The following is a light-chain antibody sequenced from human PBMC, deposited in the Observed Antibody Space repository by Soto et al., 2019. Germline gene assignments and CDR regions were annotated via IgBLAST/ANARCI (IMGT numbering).Light chain of an antibody. Sequence: EIVLTHSPGTLSLSPGESATLSCSASQTVSRSYFVWYQQKPGQAPRLLIYGASARAPGIPDRFSGTGSGKESTLTIRRLDPEDFAVYLCHHCDSSPTFGGGAKVEIK. CDR3: HHCDSSPT. V-gene: IGKV3-20*01. CDR2: GAS. CDR1: QTVSRSY. J-gene: IGKJ4*01.